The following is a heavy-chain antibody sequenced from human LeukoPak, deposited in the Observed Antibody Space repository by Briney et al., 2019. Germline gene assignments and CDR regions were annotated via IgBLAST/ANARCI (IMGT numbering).Heavy chain of an antibody. D-gene: IGHD3-10*01. CDR1: GFTFSSYA. Sequence: PGGSLRLSCAASGFTFSSYAMSWVRQAPGKGLEWVPAISGSGGSTYYADSVKGRFTISRDNSKNTLYLQMNSLRAEDTAVYYCAKWRSSGSGTCDYWGQGTLVTVSS. CDR2: ISGSGGST. V-gene: IGHV3-23*01. J-gene: IGHJ4*02. CDR3: AKWRSSGSGTCDY.